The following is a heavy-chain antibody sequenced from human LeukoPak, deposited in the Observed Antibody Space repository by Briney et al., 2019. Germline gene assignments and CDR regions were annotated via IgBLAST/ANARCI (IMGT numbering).Heavy chain of an antibody. CDR1: GGSISSYY. D-gene: IGHD6-13*01. V-gene: IGHV4-59*12. CDR3: ARGMYSSPLDAFDI. J-gene: IGHJ3*02. CDR2: IYYSGST. Sequence: SETLSLTCTVSGGSISSYYWSWIRQPPGKGLEWIGYIYYSGSTYYNPSLKGRVTISVDTSKNQFSLKLSSVTAADTAVYYCARGMYSSPLDAFDIWGQGTMVTVSS.